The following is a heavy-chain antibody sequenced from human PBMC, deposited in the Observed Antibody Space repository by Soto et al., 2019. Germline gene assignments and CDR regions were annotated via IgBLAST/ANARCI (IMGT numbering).Heavy chain of an antibody. J-gene: IGHJ4*02. Sequence: QVQLKESGPGLVKPSETLSLTCRVSGASIGSSSWSWIRQPQGKELEWIGFVHYTGRPTYRPSLRSRVAISVDWSKNDFSLELHSATAADTAVYFCARGGYSGTDALDFWGQGIQVTVSS. D-gene: IGHD1-26*01. CDR1: GASIGSSS. V-gene: IGHV4-59*12. CDR3: ARGGYSGTDALDF. CDR2: VHYTGRP.